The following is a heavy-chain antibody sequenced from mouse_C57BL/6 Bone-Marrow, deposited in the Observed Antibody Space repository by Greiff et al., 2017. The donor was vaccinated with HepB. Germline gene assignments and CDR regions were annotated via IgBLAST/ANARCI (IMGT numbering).Heavy chain of an antibody. V-gene: IGHV1-5*01. D-gene: IGHD2-4*01. CDR1: GYTFTSYW. CDR3: SRRSSRYDYDF. Sequence: VQLKESGTVLARPGASVKMSCTTSGYTFTSYWMHWVKQRPGQGLEWIGAIYPGNSDTSYNQKFKGKAKLTADTSANTAYLELSSLTNEDAAVYYCSRRSSRYDYDFWGQGTTLTVSS. CDR2: IYPGNSDT. J-gene: IGHJ2*01.